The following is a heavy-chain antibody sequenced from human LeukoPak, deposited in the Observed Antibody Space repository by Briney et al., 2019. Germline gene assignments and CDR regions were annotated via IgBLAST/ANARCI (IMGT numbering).Heavy chain of an antibody. Sequence: ASVKVSCKASGNTFTRYGMNWVRQAPGQGLEWMGWINTNTGNPTYAQGFTGRFVFSLDTSVSTAYLHISSLKAEDTAVYYCARGTCSGGSCSYAYWGQGTLDTVFS. CDR2: INTNTGNP. CDR1: GNTFTRYG. D-gene: IGHD2-15*01. J-gene: IGHJ4*02. V-gene: IGHV7-4-1*02. CDR3: ARGTCSGGSCSYAY.